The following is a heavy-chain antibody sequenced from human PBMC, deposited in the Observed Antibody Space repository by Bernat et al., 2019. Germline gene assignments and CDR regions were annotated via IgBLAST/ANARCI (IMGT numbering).Heavy chain of an antibody. CDR1: GFTFGPFA. J-gene: IGHJ4*02. CDR2: IADNGGST. CDR3: AQRGSGTYFEY. Sequence: EVQLLESGGGLVQPGGSRRVSCTASGFTFGPFAMTGVAQAPGKGLEWVSEIADNGGSTFYADSVRGRFTISRDNSKNTLYLQMNSLRAEDTAVYYCAQRGSGTYFEYWGQGTLVTVSS. D-gene: IGHD2-15*01. V-gene: IGHV3-23*01.